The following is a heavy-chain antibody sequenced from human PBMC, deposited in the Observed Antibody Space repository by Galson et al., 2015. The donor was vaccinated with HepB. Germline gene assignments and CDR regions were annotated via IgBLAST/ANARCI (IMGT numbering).Heavy chain of an antibody. V-gene: IGHV3-33*01. CDR2: IWYDGSNS. Sequence: SLRLSCAVSGFVFNSYGMHWVRQAPGKGLEWVAVIWYDGSNSYYGDSVKGRFTISRDNSKNTLYLEMNTVRIEDTAVYYCARPSNSGSNNDGEYHFDYWGQGTLVTVSS. J-gene: IGHJ4*02. D-gene: IGHD1-26*01. CDR3: ARPSNSGSNNDGEYHFDY. CDR1: GFVFNSYG.